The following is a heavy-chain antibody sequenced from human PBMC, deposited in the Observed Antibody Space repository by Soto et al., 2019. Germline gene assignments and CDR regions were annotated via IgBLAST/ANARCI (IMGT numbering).Heavy chain of an antibody. CDR3: AKVGPTHLSYDYGGNHPLDY. V-gene: IGHV3-23*01. J-gene: IGHJ4*02. CDR1: GFTFSSYA. Sequence: GGSLRLSCAASGFTFSSYAMSWVRQAPGKGLEWVSAISGSGGSTYYADSVKGRFTISRDNSKNTLYLQMNSLRAEDTAVYYCAKVGPTHLSYDYGGNHPLDYWGQGTLVTVSS. D-gene: IGHD4-17*01. CDR2: ISGSGGST.